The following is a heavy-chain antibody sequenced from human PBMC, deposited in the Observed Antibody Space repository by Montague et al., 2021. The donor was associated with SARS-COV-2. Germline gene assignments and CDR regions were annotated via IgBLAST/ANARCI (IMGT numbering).Heavy chain of an antibody. D-gene: IGHD3-16*01. CDR2: AYYVPST. Sequence: SETLSLTCSVSGDSISSYYYNWIRQTPGKGLEWIGYAYYVPSTXXANTXXXPSLKRRVTISLDTSENQFSLKLSSVTAADTAVYYCAGTWRFGQSYGLDIWGQGTMVTVSS. CDR3: AGTWRFGQSYGLDI. J-gene: IGHJ3*02. V-gene: IGHV4-59*01. CDR1: GDSISSYY.